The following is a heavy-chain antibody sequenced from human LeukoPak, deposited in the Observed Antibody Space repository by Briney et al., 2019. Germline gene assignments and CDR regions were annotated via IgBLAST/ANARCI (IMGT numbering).Heavy chain of an antibody. Sequence: PGGSLRLSCAASGFTFSDYYMSWIRQAPGKGLEWVSYISSSGSTIYYADSVKGRFTISRDNAKNSLYLQMNSLRAEDTAVYYCAGDLSYYYDSSGYYDYWGQGTLVTVSS. CDR3: AGDLSYYYDSSGYYDY. J-gene: IGHJ4*02. D-gene: IGHD3-22*01. CDR1: GFTFSDYY. CDR2: ISSSGSTI. V-gene: IGHV3-11*01.